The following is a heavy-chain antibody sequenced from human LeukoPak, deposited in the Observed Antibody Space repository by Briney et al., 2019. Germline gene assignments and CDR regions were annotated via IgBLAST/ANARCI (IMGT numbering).Heavy chain of an antibody. J-gene: IGHJ5*02. CDR2: INPSGGGT. Sequence: ASVKVSCKASGYTFTSYYIHWVRQAPGQGLEWMGVINPSGGGTSYAQKFQGRVTMTRDTSTSTVYMALRSLRSEDTAVYFCARDMLAVPSNWFDPWGQGTLVTVSS. V-gene: IGHV1-46*01. CDR3: ARDMLAVPSNWFDP. D-gene: IGHD2-8*01. CDR1: GYTFTSYY.